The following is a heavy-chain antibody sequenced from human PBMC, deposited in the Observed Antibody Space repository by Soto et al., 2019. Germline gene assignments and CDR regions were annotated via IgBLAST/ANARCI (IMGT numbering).Heavy chain of an antibody. V-gene: IGHV1-18*01. Sequence: ASVKVSCKASGNTFTNFGVTWVRQAPGQGLEWMGWISAYTDDPNYAQKFQGRVTMTIDTSTSTAYLDLRSLTSDDTAVYYCARVIPGAEAWFDPWGQGTLVTVS. D-gene: IGHD2-2*01. CDR1: GNTFTNFG. J-gene: IGHJ5*02. CDR2: ISAYTDDP. CDR3: ARVIPGAEAWFDP.